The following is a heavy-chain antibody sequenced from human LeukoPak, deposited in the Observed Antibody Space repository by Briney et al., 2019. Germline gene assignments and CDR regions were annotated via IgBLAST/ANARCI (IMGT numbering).Heavy chain of an antibody. CDR3: ARAFGVLGGLNWFDP. D-gene: IGHD3-10*01. Sequence: PGGSLRLSCAASGFTFSSYSMNWVRQAPGKGLEWVSSISSSSSYIYYADSVKGRFTISRDNAKNSLYLQMNSLRAEDTAVYYCARAFGVLGGLNWFDPWGQGTLVTVSS. J-gene: IGHJ5*02. CDR2: ISSSSSYI. V-gene: IGHV3-21*01. CDR1: GFTFSSYS.